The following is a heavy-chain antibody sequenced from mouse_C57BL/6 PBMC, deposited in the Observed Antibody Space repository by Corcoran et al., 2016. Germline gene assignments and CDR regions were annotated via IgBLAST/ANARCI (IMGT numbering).Heavy chain of an antibody. CDR3: ARSRDGYYEVAY. Sequence: QVQLQQSGAELVKPGASVKISCKASGYAFSSYWMNWVKQRPGKGLEWIGQIYPGDGDTNYNGKFKGKATLTADKSSSTAYMQLSSLTSEDSAVYFCARSRDGYYEVAYWGQGTLVTVSA. D-gene: IGHD2-3*01. CDR1: GYAFSSYW. CDR2: IYPGDGDT. V-gene: IGHV1-80*01. J-gene: IGHJ3*01.